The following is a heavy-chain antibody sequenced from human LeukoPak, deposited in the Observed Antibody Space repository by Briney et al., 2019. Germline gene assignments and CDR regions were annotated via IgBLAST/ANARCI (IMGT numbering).Heavy chain of an antibody. CDR2: ISYDGSNK. Sequence: GGSLRLSCAASGFTFSSYGMHWVRQAPGKGLEWVAVISYDGSNKYYADSVKGRFTISRDNSKNTLYLQMNSLRAEDTAVYYCARASHLISSSWYGDYYYYMDVWGKGTTVTVSS. CDR1: GFTFSSYG. CDR3: ARASHLISSSWYGDYYYYMDV. J-gene: IGHJ6*03. D-gene: IGHD6-13*01. V-gene: IGHV3-30*03.